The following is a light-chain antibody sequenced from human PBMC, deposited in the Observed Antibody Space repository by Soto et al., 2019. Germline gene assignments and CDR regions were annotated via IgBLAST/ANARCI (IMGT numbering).Light chain of an antibody. CDR1: QTIMTY. Sequence: DIQMTQSPSSLSASVVXEVTITCRARQTIMTYLTWXQLKXGXPPRXXXDAXSSLQRGGPSRLSGSGSGTDFTLTISSLEPEYFSVYYCQQRINGTLTFGGGTKVDIK. CDR2: AXS. J-gene: IGKJ4*02. V-gene: IGKV1-39*01. CDR3: QQRINGTLT.